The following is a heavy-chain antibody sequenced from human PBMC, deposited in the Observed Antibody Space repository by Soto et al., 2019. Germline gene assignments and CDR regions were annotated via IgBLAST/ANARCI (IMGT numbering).Heavy chain of an antibody. CDR3: ARLVSLVGCDL. Sequence: QLQLQESGPGLVKPSETLSLTCTVSGGSISSSSYYWGWIRQPPGKGLEWIGSIYYSGSTYYNPSLKSRVTISVDTPKNQYSLKLSSVTAADTAVYYCARLVSLVGCDLWGRGTLVTVSS. V-gene: IGHV4-39*01. D-gene: IGHD2-2*01. CDR1: GGSISSSSYY. J-gene: IGHJ2*01. CDR2: IYYSGST.